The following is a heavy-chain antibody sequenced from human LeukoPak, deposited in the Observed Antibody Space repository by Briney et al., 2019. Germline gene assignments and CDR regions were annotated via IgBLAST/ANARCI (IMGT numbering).Heavy chain of an antibody. J-gene: IGHJ5*01. Sequence: GGSLRLSCAASGFTFSSYGMHWVRQAPGKGLEWVAVIWYDGSNKYYADSVKGRFTISRDNSNNTVYLQMNSLRPEDTAVYYCARAAVILAASRWFDSWGQGTLVSVSS. V-gene: IGHV3-33*01. CDR2: IWYDGSNK. CDR1: GFTFSSYG. CDR3: ARAAVILAASRWFDS. D-gene: IGHD3-9*01.